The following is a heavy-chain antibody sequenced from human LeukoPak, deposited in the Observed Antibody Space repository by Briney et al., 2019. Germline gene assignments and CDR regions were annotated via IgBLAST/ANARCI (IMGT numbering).Heavy chain of an antibody. J-gene: IGHJ3*02. CDR3: ARVRSTWWIPENDVFDI. D-gene: IGHD6-13*01. V-gene: IGHV1-18*01. Sequence: ASVKVSCKASGYTFTSYGISWVRQAPGQGLEWMGWISAYNGNTNYAQKLQGRVTMTTDTSTSTAYMELRSLRSDDTAVYYCARVRSTWWIPENDVFDIWGQGTMVTVSS. CDR2: ISAYNGNT. CDR1: GYTFTSYG.